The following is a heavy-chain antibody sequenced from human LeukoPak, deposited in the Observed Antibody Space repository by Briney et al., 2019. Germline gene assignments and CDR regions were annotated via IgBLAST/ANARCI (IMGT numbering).Heavy chain of an antibody. CDR1: GFSFSGYA. Sequence: PGASLRLSCAASGFSFSGYAMSWVRQAPEKGLEWVSHISTTDGSTFYAASVKGRFTISRDNSKNTLYLQMNSLRAEDTAVYFCARKHLQTPFVFLDVWGQGTTVTVSS. V-gene: IGHV3-23*01. CDR2: ISTTDGST. CDR3: ARKHLQTPFVFLDV. J-gene: IGHJ6*02. D-gene: IGHD2/OR15-2a*01.